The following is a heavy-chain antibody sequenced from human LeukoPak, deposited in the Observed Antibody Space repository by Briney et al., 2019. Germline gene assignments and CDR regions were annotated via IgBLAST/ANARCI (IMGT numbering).Heavy chain of an antibody. CDR3: ARGAYSSSSGDY. J-gene: IGHJ4*02. CDR2: IYYSGST. CDR1: GGSISSSSYY. V-gene: IGHV4-39*07. D-gene: IGHD6-6*01. Sequence: SETLSLTCTVSGGSISSSSYYWGWIRQPPGKGLEWIGSIYYSGSTYYNPSLKSRLTISVDTSKNQFSLKLSSVTAADTAVYYCARGAYSSSSGDYWGQGTLVTVSS.